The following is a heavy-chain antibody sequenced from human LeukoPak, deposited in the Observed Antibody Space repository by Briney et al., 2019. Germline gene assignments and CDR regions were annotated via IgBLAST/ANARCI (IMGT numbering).Heavy chain of an antibody. CDR3: TTGGGAYCSGGSCFPETFDY. CDR2: MKRKIDGGTT. V-gene: IGHV3-15*01. D-gene: IGHD2-15*01. Sequence: GGSLRVSCVVPGFTLSVAWMSGVRQAQGKGLEWIGRMKRKIDGGTTNYAARVKGRFTISRDDSQNTLYLQMNSLKTEDTAFYYCTTGGGAYCSGGSCFPETFDYWGQGTLVAVSS. J-gene: IGHJ4*02. CDR1: GFTLSVAW.